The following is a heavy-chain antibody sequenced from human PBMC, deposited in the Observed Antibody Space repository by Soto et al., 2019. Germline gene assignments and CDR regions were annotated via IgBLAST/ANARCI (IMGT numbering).Heavy chain of an antibody. V-gene: IGHV3-66*01. CDR1: GFTVSSNY. CDR2: IYSGGST. CDR3: ASPGGLSGYPFDY. D-gene: IGHD3-22*01. J-gene: IGHJ4*02. Sequence: EVQLVESGGGLVQPGGSLRLSCAASGFTVSSNYMSWVRQAPGKGLEWVSVIYSGGSTYYADSVKGRFTISRDNSKNTLYLQMNSLRAEDTAVYYCASPGGLSGYPFDYWGQGTLVTVSS.